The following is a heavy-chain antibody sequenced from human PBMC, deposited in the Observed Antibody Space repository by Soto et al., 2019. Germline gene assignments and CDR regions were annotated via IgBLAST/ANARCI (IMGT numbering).Heavy chain of an antibody. D-gene: IGHD3-22*01. J-gene: IGHJ4*02. Sequence: SVKVSCKASGGTFSSYAISWVRQAPGQGLEWMGGIIPIFGTANYAQKFQGRVSITADESTSTAYMELSSLRSEDTAVYYCATYDSSGYSAYYFDYWGQGTLVTVSS. V-gene: IGHV1-69*13. CDR1: GGTFSSYA. CDR2: IIPIFGTA. CDR3: ATYDSSGYSAYYFDY.